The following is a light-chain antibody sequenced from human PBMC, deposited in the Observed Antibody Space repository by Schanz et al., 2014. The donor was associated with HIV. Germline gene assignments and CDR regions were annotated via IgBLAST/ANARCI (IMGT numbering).Light chain of an antibody. CDR3: QHYGSS. Sequence: EIVLTQSPGTLSLSPGERATLSCRASQSISTYLAWYQQKPGQAPRLLMYDASNRATGIPARFSGSGSGTDFTLTISSLEPEDFAVYYCQHYGSSFGPGTKVDIK. J-gene: IGKJ3*01. CDR2: DAS. CDR1: QSISTY. V-gene: IGKV3-11*01.